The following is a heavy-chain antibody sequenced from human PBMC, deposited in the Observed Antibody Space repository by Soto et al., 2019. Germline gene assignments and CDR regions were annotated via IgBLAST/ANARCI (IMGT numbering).Heavy chain of an antibody. CDR1: GASINSGGYY. CDR2: VYYSGTT. Sequence: PSATLSITCTVSGASINSGGYYWSWIRQPPGKRLEWIGYVYYSGTTNYNPSLKSRVTISIDMSKNQFSLRLSSVTAADTALYYCARTTAVPNTLRSRYFFDFWGQGTLVTVSS. CDR3: ARTTAVPNTLRSRYFFDF. J-gene: IGHJ4*02. D-gene: IGHD3-9*01. V-gene: IGHV4-61*08.